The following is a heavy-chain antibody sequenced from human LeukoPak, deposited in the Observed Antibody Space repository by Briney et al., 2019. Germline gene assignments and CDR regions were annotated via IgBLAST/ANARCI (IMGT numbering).Heavy chain of an antibody. CDR1: GFSFSNYW. Sequence: QPGGSLRLSCAASGFSFSNYWMIWVRQAPGKGLQWVANIKGDGSEKYYVDSVEGRLTISRDNAKNSLYLQMNSLRAEDTAVYFCARERLVTRYFDYWGQGTLVTVSS. V-gene: IGHV3-7*01. CDR2: IKGDGSEK. CDR3: ARERLVTRYFDY. J-gene: IGHJ4*02.